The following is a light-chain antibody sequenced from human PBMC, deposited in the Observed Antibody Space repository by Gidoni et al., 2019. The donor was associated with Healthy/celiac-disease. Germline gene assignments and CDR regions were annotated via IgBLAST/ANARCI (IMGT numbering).Light chain of an antibody. V-gene: IGKV3-15*01. Sequence: EIVMTQSPATLSVSPGERATLSCRASPSVSNNLAWYQQKPGQAPRLLIYGASTRATGIPARFSGSGSGTEFTLTISSLQSEDFAVYYGQQYNNWPPYTFGQGTKLEIK. J-gene: IGKJ2*01. CDR3: QQYNNWPPYT. CDR2: GAS. CDR1: PSVSNN.